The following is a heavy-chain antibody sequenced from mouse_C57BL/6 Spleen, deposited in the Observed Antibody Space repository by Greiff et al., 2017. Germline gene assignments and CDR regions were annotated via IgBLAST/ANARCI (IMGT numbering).Heavy chain of an antibody. CDR1: GYTFTDYY. D-gene: IGHD2-1*01. V-gene: IGHV1-26*01. J-gene: IGHJ2*01. CDR2: INPNNGGT. Sequence: EVQLQQSGPELVKPGASVKISCKASGYTFTDYYMNWVKQSHGKSLEWIGDINPNNGGTSYNQKFKGKATLTVDKSSSTAYMELRSLTSEDSAVYYCAYGNYFDYWCQGTTLTVSS. CDR3: AYGNYFDY.